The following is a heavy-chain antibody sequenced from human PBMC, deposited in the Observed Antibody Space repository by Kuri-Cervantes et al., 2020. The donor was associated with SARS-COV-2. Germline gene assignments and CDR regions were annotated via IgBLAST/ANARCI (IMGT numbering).Heavy chain of an antibody. Sequence: ASVKVSCKASGYTFTNYYLNWVRQVPGQGLEWLGWINPGIGDTKYAQKFQGRVTMTRDTSISTAYMELSGLTSDDTAVYYCASVTGDIVVVPAAMGDAFDIWGQGTMVTVSS. CDR1: GYTFTNYY. V-gene: IGHV1-2*02. CDR2: INPGIGDT. D-gene: IGHD2-2*01. J-gene: IGHJ3*02. CDR3: ASVTGDIVVVPAAMGDAFDI.